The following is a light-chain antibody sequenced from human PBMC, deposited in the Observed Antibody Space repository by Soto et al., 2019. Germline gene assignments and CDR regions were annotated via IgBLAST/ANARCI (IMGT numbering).Light chain of an antibody. Sequence: QSVLTQPASVSGSPGQSITISCTGTSSDVGGNNYVSWYQHHPGKAPKLLIYDVTNRPSGVSNRFSGSKSGNPASLTISGLQAEDEGDYHCSSYTSSTTPWVFGGGTKLTVL. CDR3: SSYTSSTTPWV. CDR2: DVT. V-gene: IGLV2-14*03. J-gene: IGLJ3*02. CDR1: SSDVGGNNY.